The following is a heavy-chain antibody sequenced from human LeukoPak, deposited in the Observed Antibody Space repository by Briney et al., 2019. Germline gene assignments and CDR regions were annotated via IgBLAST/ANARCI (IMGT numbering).Heavy chain of an antibody. V-gene: IGHV3-21*04. J-gene: IGHJ4*02. CDR3: ARDGVTMIVVVPLAY. Sequence: PGGSLRLSCAASGFTFSSYIMNWVRQAPGKGLEWVSSISSSSSYIYYANSVKGRFTISRDNAKNSLYLQMNSLRAEDTAVYYCARDGVTMIVVVPLAYWGQGTLVTVSS. CDR1: GFTFSSYI. D-gene: IGHD3-22*01. CDR2: ISSSSSYI.